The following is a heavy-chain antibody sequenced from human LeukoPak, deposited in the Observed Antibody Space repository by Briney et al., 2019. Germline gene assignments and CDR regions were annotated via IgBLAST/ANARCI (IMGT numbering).Heavy chain of an antibody. CDR2: INHSGST. Sequence: SETLSLTCAVYGGSFSGYYWSWIRQPPGKGLEWIGEINHSGSTNYNPSLKSRVTISVDTSKNQFSLKLSSVTAADTAVYYCARVRIVATNSRPFDYWGQGTLVTVSS. J-gene: IGHJ4*02. V-gene: IGHV4-34*01. CDR1: GGSFSGYY. CDR3: ARVRIVATNSRPFDY. D-gene: IGHD5-12*01.